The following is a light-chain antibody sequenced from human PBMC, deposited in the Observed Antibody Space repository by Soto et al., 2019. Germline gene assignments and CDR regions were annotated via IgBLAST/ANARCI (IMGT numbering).Light chain of an antibody. CDR3: QQRKNWPQIT. CDR1: QNVDKF. Sequence: EIELTQSPATLSLSPGETATLSCRASQNVDKFLAWYQQRPGQPPRLLIFDSSNRATGVPVRFSGSGSETVFTLTIGSLEPEDSSVYYCQQRKNWPQITFGQGTRLEIK. V-gene: IGKV3-11*01. CDR2: DSS. J-gene: IGKJ5*01.